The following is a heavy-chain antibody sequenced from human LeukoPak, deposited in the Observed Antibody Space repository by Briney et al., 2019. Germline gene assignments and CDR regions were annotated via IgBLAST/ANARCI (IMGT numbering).Heavy chain of an antibody. CDR2: IKQDGSET. CDR1: GFTFSNYW. Sequence: GGSLRLSCAASGFTFSNYWMSWVRRAPGKRLEWVANIKQDGSETYYVDSVRGRFTISRDNAKNSLYLQMNSLRADDTAIYYCARDFWGAHRVDFYDYWGQGALVTVSS. CDR3: ARDFWGAHRVDFYDY. J-gene: IGHJ4*02. V-gene: IGHV3-7*01. D-gene: IGHD3-3*01.